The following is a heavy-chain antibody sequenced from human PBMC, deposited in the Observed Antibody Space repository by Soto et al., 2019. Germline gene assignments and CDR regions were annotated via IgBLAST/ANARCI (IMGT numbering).Heavy chain of an antibody. Sequence: GGSLILSCASSGFTFSSYSMNCVRPAPGKGLEWLSSISSSSSSYIYYADSVKGRFTISRDNAKNSLYLQMSSLRAEDTAVYYCARDPVLGSSSWYGGHDAFDIWGQGTMVTVSS. D-gene: IGHD6-13*01. J-gene: IGHJ3*02. CDR3: ARDPVLGSSSWYGGHDAFDI. CDR1: GFTFSSYS. V-gene: IGHV3-21*01. CDR2: ISSSSSSYI.